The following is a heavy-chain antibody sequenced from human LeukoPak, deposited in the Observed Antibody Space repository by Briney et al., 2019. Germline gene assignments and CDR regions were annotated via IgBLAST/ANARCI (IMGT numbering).Heavy chain of an antibody. V-gene: IGHV4-59*01. Sequence: SETLSLTCTLSGGSISSYYWSWIRQPPRKGLEWIGYIDHSGSTNYNPSLKSRVTISVDTSKNQFSLKLSSVTAADTAVYYCARGGGYASPIGYWGQGALVTVSS. CDR3: ARGGGYASPIGY. CDR2: IDHSGST. D-gene: IGHD5-12*01. J-gene: IGHJ4*02. CDR1: GGSISSYY.